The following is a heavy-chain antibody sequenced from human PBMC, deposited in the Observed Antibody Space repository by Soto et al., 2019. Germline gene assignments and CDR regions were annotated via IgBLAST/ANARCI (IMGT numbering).Heavy chain of an antibody. CDR3: VRDMRLWRLDS. CDR2: INNDGGAA. V-gene: IGHV3-74*01. Sequence: EVQLVESGGGLVQPGESLRLSCAASEFTFSSYWMHWVRQAPGKGLVWVSRINNDGGAATYADSVKGRFTVSRNNAKSTLYRQMDSLRAEDTVVYCCVRDMRLWRLDSWCQGTLVTVSS. D-gene: IGHD2-21*01. CDR1: EFTFSSYW. J-gene: IGHJ4*02.